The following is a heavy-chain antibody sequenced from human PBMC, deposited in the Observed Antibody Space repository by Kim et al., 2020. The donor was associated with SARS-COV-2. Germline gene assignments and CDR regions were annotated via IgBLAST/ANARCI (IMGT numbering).Heavy chain of an antibody. CDR3: ARGQGY. Sequence: SETLSLTCAVYGGSFSGYYWSWIRQPPGKGLEWIGEINHSGSTNYNPSLKSRVTISVDTSKNQFSLKLSSVTAADTAVYYCARGQGYWGQGTLVTVSS. V-gene: IGHV4-34*01. CDR2: INHSGST. J-gene: IGHJ4*02. CDR1: GGSFSGYY.